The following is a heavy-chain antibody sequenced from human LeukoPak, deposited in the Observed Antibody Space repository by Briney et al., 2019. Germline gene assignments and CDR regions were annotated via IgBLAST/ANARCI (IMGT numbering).Heavy chain of an antibody. V-gene: IGHV5-51*01. J-gene: IGHJ4*02. CDR3: ARRRSSWYPRWYYFDY. CDR1: GYSFTSYW. D-gene: IGHD6-13*01. Sequence: GESLKISCKGSGYSFTSYWIGWVRQMPGKGLEWMGIIYPGDSDTRYSPSFQGQVTISADKSISTAYLQWSSLKASDTAMYYCARRRSSWYPRWYYFDYWGQGTLVTVSS. CDR2: IYPGDSDT.